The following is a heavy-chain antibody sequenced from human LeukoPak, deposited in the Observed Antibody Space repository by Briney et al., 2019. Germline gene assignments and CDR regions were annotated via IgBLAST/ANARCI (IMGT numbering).Heavy chain of an antibody. Sequence: PSETLSLTCTVSGGSISSSNYYWGWIRQPPGKGLEWIGNMYHSGSTYYNPSLESRVTISLDTSKNQCSLKLSSVTAADTAVYYCAAAFDYWGQGTLVTVSS. D-gene: IGHD6-25*01. V-gene: IGHV4-39*01. J-gene: IGHJ4*02. CDR2: MYHSGST. CDR3: AAAFDY. CDR1: GGSISSSNYY.